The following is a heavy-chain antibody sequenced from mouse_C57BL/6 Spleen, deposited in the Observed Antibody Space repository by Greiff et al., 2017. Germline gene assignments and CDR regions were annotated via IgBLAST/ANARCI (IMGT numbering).Heavy chain of an antibody. V-gene: IGHV3-6*01. CDR2: ISYDGSN. D-gene: IGHD1-1*01. J-gene: IGHJ1*03. CDR3: ASQGYGSSYGYFDV. CDR1: GYSITSGYY. Sequence: VQLQQSGPGLVKPSQSLSLTCSVTGYSITSGYYWNWIRQFPGNKLEWMGYISYDGSNNYNPSLKNRISITRDTSKNQFFLKLNSVTTEDTATYYCASQGYGSSYGYFDVWGTGTTVTVSS.